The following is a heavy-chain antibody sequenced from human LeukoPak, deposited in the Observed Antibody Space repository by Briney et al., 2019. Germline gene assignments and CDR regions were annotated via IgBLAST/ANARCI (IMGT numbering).Heavy chain of an antibody. D-gene: IGHD6-13*01. J-gene: IGHJ4*02. CDR1: GGSVSSGSYC. CDR2: IYYSGST. Sequence: SETLSLTCTVSGGSVSSGSYCWSWIRQPPGKGLEWIGYIYYSGSTNYNPSLKSRVTISVDTSKNQFSLKLSSVTAADTAVYYCHGWQQLAHFDYWGQGTLVTVSS. CDR3: HGWQQLAHFDY. V-gene: IGHV4-61*01.